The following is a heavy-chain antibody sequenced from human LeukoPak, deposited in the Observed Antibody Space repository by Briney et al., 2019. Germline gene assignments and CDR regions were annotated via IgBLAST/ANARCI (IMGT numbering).Heavy chain of an antibody. V-gene: IGHV4-34*01. J-gene: IGHJ5*02. Sequence: SETLSLTCAVYGGSFSGYYWSWIRQPPGKGLEWIGEINHSGSTNYNPSLKSRVTISVDTSKNQFSLKLSSVTAADTAVYYCARVFNRWLAHANWFDPWGQGTLVTVSS. D-gene: IGHD6-19*01. CDR1: GGSFSGYY. CDR3: ARVFNRWLAHANWFDP. CDR2: INHSGST.